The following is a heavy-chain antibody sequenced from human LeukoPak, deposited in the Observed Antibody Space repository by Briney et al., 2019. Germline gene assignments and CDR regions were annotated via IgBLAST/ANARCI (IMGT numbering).Heavy chain of an antibody. CDR1: GYTFTSYD. V-gene: IGHV1-69*05. Sequence: SVKVSCKASGYTFTSYDINWVRQATGQGLEWMGRIIPIFGTANYAQKFQGRVTITTDESTSTAYMELSSLRSEDTAVYYCARLAVAGKFDYWGQGTLVTVSS. CDR2: IIPIFGTA. D-gene: IGHD6-19*01. J-gene: IGHJ4*02. CDR3: ARLAVAGKFDY.